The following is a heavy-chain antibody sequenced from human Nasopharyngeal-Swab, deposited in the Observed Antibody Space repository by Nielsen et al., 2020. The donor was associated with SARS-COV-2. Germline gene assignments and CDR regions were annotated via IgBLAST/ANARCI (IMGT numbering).Heavy chain of an antibody. CDR1: GYSFTRYA. D-gene: IGHD2-21*02. Sequence: ASVQVSCKASGYSFTRYALHWLRQAPGQRLEWLGWVNAANGDTKPSQNFQDRVTITRDTSAGIDYMDLRSLRSEDTALYYCARGAGPSDWIIDYWGQGTLVTVSS. J-gene: IGHJ4*02. CDR3: ARGAGPSDWIIDY. V-gene: IGHV1-3*01. CDR2: VNAANGDT.